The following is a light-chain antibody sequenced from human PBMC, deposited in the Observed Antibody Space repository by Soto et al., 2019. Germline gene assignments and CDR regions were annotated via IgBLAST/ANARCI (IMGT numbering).Light chain of an antibody. CDR2: GAS. CDR1: QAVSSNY. J-gene: IGKJ5*01. Sequence: EIILTQSPDTLSLSPGERATLSCRASQAVSSNYLAWCQQRPGQPPRLLIYGASSRATGIPDRFSGSGSGTDFTLTISRLEPEDFAVYYCQQFSSYPLTFGGGTRLEIK. V-gene: IGKV3-20*01. CDR3: QQFSSYPLT.